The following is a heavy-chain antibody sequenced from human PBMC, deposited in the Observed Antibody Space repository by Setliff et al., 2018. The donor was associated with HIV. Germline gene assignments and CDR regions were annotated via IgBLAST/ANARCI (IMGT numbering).Heavy chain of an antibody. CDR2: MFYSGST. CDR1: GGSISSHY. D-gene: IGHD6-13*01. J-gene: IGHJ3*02. CDR3: ARATFSSSWYPFDGFDI. Sequence: SETLSLTCTVSGGSISSHYLSWIRQPPGKGLEWIGYMFYSGSTNYNPSLKSRVTILVDTSKNQFSLKLNSVTAADTAVYYCARATFSSSWYPFDGFDIWGQGTMVTVSS. V-gene: IGHV4-59*11.